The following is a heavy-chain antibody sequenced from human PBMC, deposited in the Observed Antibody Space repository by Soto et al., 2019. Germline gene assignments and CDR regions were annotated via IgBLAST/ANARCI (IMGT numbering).Heavy chain of an antibody. CDR3: ARGVTSRSFPPFDD. V-gene: IGHV1-69*12. Sequence: QVQLVQSGAEVKEPGSSVRVSCKASGDSFSSYSLSWVRQAPGQGLEWMGGFSPIFGTANYAQNFLLRLTIAADASKSTVYMELRRLTFEDTDVYYCARGVTSRSFPPFDDWGQGTRVTVSS. J-gene: IGHJ4*02. CDR2: FSPIFGTA. CDR1: GDSFSSYS. D-gene: IGHD6-13*01.